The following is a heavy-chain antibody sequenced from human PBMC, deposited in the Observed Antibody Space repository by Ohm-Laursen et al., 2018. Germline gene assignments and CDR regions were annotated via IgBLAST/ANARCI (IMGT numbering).Heavy chain of an antibody. D-gene: IGHD1-26*01. CDR1: GFTFSDYY. Sequence: GSLRLSCSASGFTFSDYYMSWIRQAPGKGLEWVSYISSSGSTIYYADSVKGRFTISRDNAKNSLYLQMNSLRAEDTAVYYCARARVGATPRYFDLWGRGTLVTVSS. J-gene: IGHJ2*01. CDR3: ARARVGATPRYFDL. V-gene: IGHV3-11*01. CDR2: ISSSGSTI.